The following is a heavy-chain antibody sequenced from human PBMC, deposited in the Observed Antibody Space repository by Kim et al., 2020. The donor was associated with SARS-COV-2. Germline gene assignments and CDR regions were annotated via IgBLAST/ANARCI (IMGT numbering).Heavy chain of an antibody. D-gene: IGHD6-13*01. CDR2: IYYSGST. Sequence: SETLSLTCTVSGGSISSYYWSWIRQPPGKGLEWIGYIYYSGSTNYNPSLKSRVTISVDTSKNQFSLKLSSVTAADTAVYYCARAQYSSSFTHSFDPWGQGTLVTVSS. V-gene: IGHV4-59*13. J-gene: IGHJ5*02. CDR1: GGSISSYY. CDR3: ARAQYSSSFTHSFDP.